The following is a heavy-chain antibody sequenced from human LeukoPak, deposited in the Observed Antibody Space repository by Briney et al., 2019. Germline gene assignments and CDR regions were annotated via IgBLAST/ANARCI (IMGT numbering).Heavy chain of an antibody. D-gene: IGHD3-10*01. Sequence: SETLSLTCTVSGGSIGSYYWSWIRQPPGKGLEWIGYIYYSGSTNYNPSLKSRVTISVDTSKNQFSLKLSSVTAADTAVYYCARGGGVGYYYYYMDVWGKGTTVTISS. CDR1: GGSIGSYY. CDR3: ARGGGVGYYYYYMDV. V-gene: IGHV4-59*01. J-gene: IGHJ6*03. CDR2: IYYSGST.